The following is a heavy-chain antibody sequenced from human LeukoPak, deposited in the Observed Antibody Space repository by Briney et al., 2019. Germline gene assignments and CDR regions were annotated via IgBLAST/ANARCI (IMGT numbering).Heavy chain of an antibody. Sequence: PSETLSLTYTVYGGSFSGYYWSWIRQTPGKGLEWIGEVNDGGTTSYNPSLKSRVTISVDTSKSHFSLKVSSVTAADTAVYYCAREEVITGGAFDIWGQGTMVTVSS. CDR1: GGSFSGYY. D-gene: IGHD3-22*01. J-gene: IGHJ3*02. CDR3: AREEVITGGAFDI. V-gene: IGHV4-34*01. CDR2: VNDGGTT.